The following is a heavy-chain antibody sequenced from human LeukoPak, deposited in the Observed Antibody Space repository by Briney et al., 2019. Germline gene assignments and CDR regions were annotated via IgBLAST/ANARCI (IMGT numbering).Heavy chain of an antibody. V-gene: IGHV3-48*03. CDR1: G. CDR2: ISSSGSTI. J-gene: IGHJ6*04. Sequence: GGSLRLSCAASGMNWVRQAPGKGLEWVSYISSSGSTIYYADSAKGRFTISRDNAKNSLYLQMNSLRAEDTAVYYCAELGITMIGGVWGKGTTVTISS. CDR3: AELGITMIGGV. D-gene: IGHD3-10*02.